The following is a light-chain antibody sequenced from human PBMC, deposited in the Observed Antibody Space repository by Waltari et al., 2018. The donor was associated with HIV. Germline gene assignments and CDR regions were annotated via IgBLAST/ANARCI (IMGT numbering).Light chain of an antibody. CDR1: QSVSSN. J-gene: IGKJ2*01. CDR2: SAS. CDR3: QQYNDWPWFT. Sequence: EIVMTQSPATLSVSPGKTATLSCRASQSVSSNLAWYQQKAGQTPRLRIYSASTRATGIPPRFSGSGSGTRFALTITSVQPEDVAEYYCQQYNDWPWFTFGQGTKLEIK. V-gene: IGKV3-15*01.